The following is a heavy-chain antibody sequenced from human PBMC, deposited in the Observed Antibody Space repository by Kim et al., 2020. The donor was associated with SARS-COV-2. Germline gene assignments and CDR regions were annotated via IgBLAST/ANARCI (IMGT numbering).Heavy chain of an antibody. CDR1: GGSISSYY. CDR2: IYYSGST. J-gene: IGHJ5*02. D-gene: IGHD3-10*01. V-gene: IGHV4-59*01. CDR3: ATTSFGEFGNNWFDP. Sequence: SETLSLTCTVSGGSISSYYWSWIRQPPGKGLEWIGYIYYSGSTNYNPSLKSRVTISVDTSKNQFSLKLSSVTAADTAVYYCATTSFGEFGNNWFDPWGQGTLVTVSS.